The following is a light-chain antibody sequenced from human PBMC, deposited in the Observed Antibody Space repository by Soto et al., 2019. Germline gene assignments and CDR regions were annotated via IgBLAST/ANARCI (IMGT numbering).Light chain of an antibody. CDR1: QSVSSSYLAWFQQKPGSTSY. V-gene: IGKV3-20*01. CDR2: GAS. Sequence: EIVLTQSPDTLSLSPGEKATLSCRASQSVSSSYLAWFQQKPGSTSYLAWHKQKPGQAPRPLSYGASRRATGIPDRSRGSGSGTDFTLTTRRLEPEDCAVYFCKEYGNQPPWTFGQGTTVHIK. J-gene: IGKJ1*01. CDR3: KEYGNQPPWT.